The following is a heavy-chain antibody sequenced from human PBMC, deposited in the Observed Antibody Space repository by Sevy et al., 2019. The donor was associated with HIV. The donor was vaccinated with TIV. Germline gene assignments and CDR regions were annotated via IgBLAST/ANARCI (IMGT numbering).Heavy chain of an antibody. CDR1: GFSFNNFW. D-gene: IGHD1-26*01. J-gene: IGHJ4*02. Sequence: GGSLRLSCAGSGFSFNNFWMSWVRQAPGKGLEWVANIKKDGTEKYYTDSVKGRFTISRDNDKNSLYLQMNSLRAEDTAVYYCAREWSWAYIDVWGQGALVTVSS. CDR2: IKKDGTEK. CDR3: AREWSWAYIDV. V-gene: IGHV3-7*03.